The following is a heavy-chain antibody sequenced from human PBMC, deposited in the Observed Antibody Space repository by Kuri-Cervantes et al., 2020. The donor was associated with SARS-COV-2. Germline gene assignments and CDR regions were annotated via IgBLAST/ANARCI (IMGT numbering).Heavy chain of an antibody. V-gene: IGHV3-15*07. Sequence: GESLKISCAASGFTFSNAWMNWVRQAPGKGLEWVGRIKSKTDGGTTDYAAPVKGRFTISRDDSKNTLHLQMNSLKTEDTAVYYCTTDGDYDFWSGYYDDYWGQGTLVPSPQ. CDR2: IKSKTDGGTT. CDR1: GFTFSNAW. D-gene: IGHD3-3*01. J-gene: IGHJ4*02. CDR3: TTDGDYDFWSGYYDDY.